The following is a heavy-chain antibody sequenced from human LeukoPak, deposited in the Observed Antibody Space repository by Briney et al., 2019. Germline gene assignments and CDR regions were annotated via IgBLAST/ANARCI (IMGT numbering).Heavy chain of an antibody. J-gene: IGHJ5*02. CDR3: ARGPITMVRGVLPALYWFDP. Sequence: SETLSLTCAVSGYSISSGYYWGWIRQPPGKGLEWIGSIYHSGNTYYNPSLKSRVTISVDTSKNQSSLKLSSVTAADTAVYYCARGPITMVRGVLPALYWFDPWGQGTLVTVSS. V-gene: IGHV4-38-2*01. D-gene: IGHD3-10*01. CDR1: GYSISSGYY. CDR2: IYHSGNT.